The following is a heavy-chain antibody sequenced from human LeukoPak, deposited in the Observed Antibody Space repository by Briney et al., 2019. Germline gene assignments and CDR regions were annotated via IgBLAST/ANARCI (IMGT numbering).Heavy chain of an antibody. CDR2: ISGSGGST. Sequence: GGSLRLSCAASGFTFSDYYMSWIRQAPGKGLEWVSGISGSGGSTYYADSVKGRFTISRDNSKNTLYLQMNSLRAEDTAVYYCAKGNYDFWSGSDVWGQGTTVTVSS. J-gene: IGHJ6*02. D-gene: IGHD3-3*01. V-gene: IGHV3-23*01. CDR3: AKGNYDFWSGSDV. CDR1: GFTFSDYY.